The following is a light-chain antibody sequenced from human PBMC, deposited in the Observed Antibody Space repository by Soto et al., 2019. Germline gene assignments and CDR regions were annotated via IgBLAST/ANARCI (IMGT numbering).Light chain of an antibody. CDR1: TGAVTIGHY. CDR2: DTN. J-gene: IGLJ3*02. CDR3: LISSGGARV. V-gene: IGLV7-46*01. Sequence: QAVVTQEPSLTVSPGGTVSLTCGSNTGAVTIGHYPYWFQQKPGQAPRTLVYDTNNRHSCTPARFSGSLLGGKAALTLSGAQPEDEADYFCLISSGGARVFGGGTKLTVL.